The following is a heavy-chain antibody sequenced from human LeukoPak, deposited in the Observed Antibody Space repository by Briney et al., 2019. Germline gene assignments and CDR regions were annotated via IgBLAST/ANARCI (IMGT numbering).Heavy chain of an antibody. J-gene: IGHJ2*01. V-gene: IGHV4-59*08. CDR3: ARRGGGPPDWYFDL. Sequence: KPSETLSLTCTVSGGSISSYYWSWIRQSPGKGLEWIGYIYYSGSTNYNPSLKSRVTISVDTSKNQFSLKLSSVTAADTAVYYCARRGGGPPDWYFDLWGRGTLVTVSS. D-gene: IGHD1-26*01. CDR1: GGSISSYY. CDR2: IYYSGST.